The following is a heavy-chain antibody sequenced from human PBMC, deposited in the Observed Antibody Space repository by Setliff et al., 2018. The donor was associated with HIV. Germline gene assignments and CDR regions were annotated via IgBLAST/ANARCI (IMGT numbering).Heavy chain of an antibody. J-gene: IGHJ3*02. CDR2: IYHSGST. Sequence: SETLSLTCAVSGYSISSGYYWGWIRQPPGKGLEWIGNIYHSGSTYYNPSLKSRVTISVDTSKNQFSLKLSSVTAADTAVYYCARALKVAAARQHAIDIWGQGTMVTVSS. V-gene: IGHV4-38-2*01. CDR3: ARALKVAAARQHAIDI. CDR1: GYSISSGYY. D-gene: IGHD6-6*01.